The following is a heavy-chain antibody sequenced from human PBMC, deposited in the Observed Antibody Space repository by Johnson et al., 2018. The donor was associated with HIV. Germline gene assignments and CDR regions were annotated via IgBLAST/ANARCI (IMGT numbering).Heavy chain of an antibody. D-gene: IGHD3-3*02. Sequence: QVQLVESGGGVVQPGRSLRLSCAASGFTFSSYAMHWVRQAPGKGLEWVAVISYDGSNKYYADSVKGRFTISRDNSKNTLYLQMNSLRAEDTAVYYCAKASSNSNFDAFDIWGQGTIVTVSS. CDR1: GFTFSSYA. V-gene: IGHV3-30-3*01. CDR3: AKASSNSNFDAFDI. J-gene: IGHJ3*02. CDR2: ISYDGSNK.